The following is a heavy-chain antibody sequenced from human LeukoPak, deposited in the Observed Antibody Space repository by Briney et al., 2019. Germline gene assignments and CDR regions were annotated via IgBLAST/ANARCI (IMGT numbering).Heavy chain of an antibody. CDR3: ARDPSSGWYLKGWFDP. CDR2: ISSISNYI. CDR1: GFTFSSYS. D-gene: IGHD6-19*01. Sequence: GGSLRLSCAASGFTFSSYSMNWVRQAPGKGLGWVSSISSISNYIYYADSVKGRFTISRDNAKNSLYLQMNSLRAEDTAVYYCARDPSSGWYLKGWFDPWGQGTLVTVSS. V-gene: IGHV3-21*01. J-gene: IGHJ5*02.